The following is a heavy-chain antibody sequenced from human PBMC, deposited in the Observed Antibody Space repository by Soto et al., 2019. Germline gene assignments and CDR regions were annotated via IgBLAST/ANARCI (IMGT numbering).Heavy chain of an antibody. D-gene: IGHD3-10*01. Sequence: SETLSLTCTVSGGSISSGGYYWSWIRQHPGKGLEWIGYIYYIGSTYYNQSLKNQVSISVDTSTNQLSLQLRSVTAADTAVYYCARFYMVRGVMGAFDIWGQGTMVT. J-gene: IGHJ3*02. CDR2: IYYIGST. V-gene: IGHV4-31*01. CDR3: ARFYMVRGVMGAFDI. CDR1: GGSISSGGYY.